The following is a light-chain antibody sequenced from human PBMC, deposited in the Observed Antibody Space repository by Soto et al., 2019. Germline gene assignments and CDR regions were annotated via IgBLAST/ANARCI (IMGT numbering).Light chain of an antibody. V-gene: IGLV2-8*01. CDR2: EVN. CDR3: SSYAAGSNV. Sequence: QSALTQPTSASGSPGQSVAISCTGTSSDVGGYNYVSWYQQHPGKAPKLMIYEVNKRPSGVPDRFSGSKSGNTASLTVSGIQAEDEVDYSWSSYAAGSNVFGTGTKLTV. CDR1: SSDVGGYNY. J-gene: IGLJ1*01.